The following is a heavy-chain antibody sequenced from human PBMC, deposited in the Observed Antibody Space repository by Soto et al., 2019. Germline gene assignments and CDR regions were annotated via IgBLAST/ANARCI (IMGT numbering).Heavy chain of an antibody. CDR2: INPSGGST. J-gene: IGHJ6*02. Sequence: ASVKVSCKASGYTFTSYYMHWVRQAPGQGLEWMGIINPSGGSTSYAQKFQGRVTMTRDTSTSTVYMELSSLRSEDTAVYYCARGLSGQHAYYYYGMDVWGQGTTVTVSS. CDR3: ARGLSGQHAYYYYGMDV. V-gene: IGHV1-46*01. D-gene: IGHD6-13*01. CDR1: GYTFTSYY.